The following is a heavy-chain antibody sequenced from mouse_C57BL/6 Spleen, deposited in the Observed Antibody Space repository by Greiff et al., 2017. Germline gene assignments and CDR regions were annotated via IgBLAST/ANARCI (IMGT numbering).Heavy chain of an antibody. D-gene: IGHD3-3*01. V-gene: IGHV5-4*03. CDR2: ISDGGSYT. CDR1: GFTFSSYA. Sequence: EVKVEESGGGLVKPGGSLKLSCAASGFTFSSYAMSWVRQTPEKRLEWVATISDGGSYTYYPDNVKGRFTISRDNAKNNLYLQMSHLKSEDTAMYYCASGGDLAMDYWGQGTSVTVSS. CDR3: ASGGDLAMDY. J-gene: IGHJ4*01.